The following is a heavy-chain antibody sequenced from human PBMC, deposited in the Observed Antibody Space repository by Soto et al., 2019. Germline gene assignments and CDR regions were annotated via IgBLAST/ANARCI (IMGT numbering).Heavy chain of an antibody. CDR3: AGEDYYYDSSQKYGMDV. J-gene: IGHJ6*02. Sequence: GGSLRLSCAASGFTFSSYSMNWVRQAPGKGLEGVSYISSSSSTIYYADSVKGRFTISRDNAKNSLYLQMNSLRAEDTVVFFWAGEDYYYDSSQKYGMDVWGQGTTVTVS. D-gene: IGHD3-22*01. CDR2: ISSSSSTI. CDR1: GFTFSSYS. V-gene: IGHV3-48*01.